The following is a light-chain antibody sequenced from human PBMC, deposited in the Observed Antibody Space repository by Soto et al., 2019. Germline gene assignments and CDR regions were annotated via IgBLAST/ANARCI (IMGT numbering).Light chain of an antibody. CDR1: SSDVGGYYS. J-gene: IGLJ2*01. V-gene: IGLV2-14*01. Sequence: QSALTQPASVSGSPGQSIAISCTGTSSDVGGYYSVSWYQQHPGKAPKLVIYDVSNRPSGVSNRFSGSKSGNTASLTISGLQAEDEADHYCSSYTSSSTRVFGGGTKLTVL. CDR2: DVS. CDR3: SSYTSSSTRV.